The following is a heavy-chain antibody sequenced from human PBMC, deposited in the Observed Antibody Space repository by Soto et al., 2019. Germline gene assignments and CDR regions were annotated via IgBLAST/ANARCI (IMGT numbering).Heavy chain of an antibody. D-gene: IGHD3-9*01. Sequence: VQLVESGGGLVKPGGSLRLSCAASGFTFSDYYMSWIRQAPGKGLEWVSYISSSGSTIYYADSVKGRFTISRDNAKNSLHLQMNRLSAEDTAVYYCAGEYFAWFPKADYYYGMDVWGQGTTVTVSS. V-gene: IGHV3-11*01. CDR3: AGEYFAWFPKADYYYGMDV. CDR2: ISSSGSTI. J-gene: IGHJ6*02. CDR1: GFTFSDYY.